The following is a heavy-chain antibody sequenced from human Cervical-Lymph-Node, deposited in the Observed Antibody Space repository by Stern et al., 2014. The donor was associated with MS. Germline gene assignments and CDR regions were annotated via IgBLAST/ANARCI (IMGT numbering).Heavy chain of an antibody. J-gene: IGHJ4*02. V-gene: IGHV3-30*03. CDR1: GFTFSSYG. D-gene: IGHD3-16*01. Sequence: HVQLVESGGAVVQLGRSLRLSSAASGFTFSSYGMHWVRQASGKGLEWVTVIAYDENHKYYAASVKGRFTISRDNSKNTLHLQMNSVTPDDTAIYYCARDYEDTRMLFDHGGQGTLVTVSS. CDR2: IAYDENHK. CDR3: ARDYEDTRMLFDH.